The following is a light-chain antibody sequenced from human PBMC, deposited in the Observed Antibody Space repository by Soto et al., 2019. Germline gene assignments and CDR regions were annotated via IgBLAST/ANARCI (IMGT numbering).Light chain of an antibody. V-gene: IGKV3-20*01. J-gene: IGKJ1*01. CDR1: QTVSSSY. CDR2: GAG. CDR3: QQYGSSGT. Sequence: EVMLTQSPGTLSLSPGDRATLTCRASQTVSSSYLAWYQQKPGQAPRLLICGAGSRATGIPDRLTGGGSGTDFTLTISRLEPEDFAVYYCQQYGSSGTFGQGTKVDI.